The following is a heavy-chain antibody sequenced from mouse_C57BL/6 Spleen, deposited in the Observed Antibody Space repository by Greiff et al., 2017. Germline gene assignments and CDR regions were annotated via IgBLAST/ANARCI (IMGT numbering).Heavy chain of an antibody. Sequence: QVQLQQPGAELVKPGASVKLSCKASGYTFTSYWMHWVKQRPGQGLEWIGMIHPNSGSTNYNEKFKSKATLTVDKSSSTAYMQLSSLTSEDSAVYYCARLGSTTVVDYYAMDYWGQGTSVTVSS. V-gene: IGHV1-64*01. D-gene: IGHD1-1*01. CDR1: GYTFTSYW. J-gene: IGHJ4*01. CDR2: IHPNSGST. CDR3: ARLGSTTVVDYYAMDY.